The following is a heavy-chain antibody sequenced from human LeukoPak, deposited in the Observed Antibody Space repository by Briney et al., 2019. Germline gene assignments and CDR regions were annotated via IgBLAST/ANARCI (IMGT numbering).Heavy chain of an antibody. Sequence: SETLSLTCTVSGGSISSYYWSWIRQPPGKGLEWIGYIYYSGSTNYNPSLKSRVTISVDTSKNQFSLKLSSVTAADTAVYYCARFRINQAGAWSYYYYMDVWGKGTTVTVSS. V-gene: IGHV4-59*12. CDR1: GGSISSYY. CDR3: ARFRINQAGAWSYYYYMDV. D-gene: IGHD6-13*01. J-gene: IGHJ6*03. CDR2: IYYSGST.